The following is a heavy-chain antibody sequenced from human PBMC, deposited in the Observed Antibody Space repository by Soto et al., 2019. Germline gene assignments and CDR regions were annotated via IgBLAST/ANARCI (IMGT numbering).Heavy chain of an antibody. Sequence: SSETLSLTCAVYGGSFSGYYWSWIRQPPGKGLEWIGEINHSGSTNYNPSLKSRVTISVDTSKNQFSLKLSSVTAADTAVYYCARGRRGYYYYYGMDVWGQGTTVTVSS. V-gene: IGHV4-34*01. J-gene: IGHJ6*02. CDR2: INHSGST. CDR3: ARGRRGYYYYYGMDV. D-gene: IGHD6-25*01. CDR1: GGSFSGYY.